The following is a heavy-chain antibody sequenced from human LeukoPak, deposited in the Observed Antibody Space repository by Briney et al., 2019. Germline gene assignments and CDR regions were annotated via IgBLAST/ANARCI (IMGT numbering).Heavy chain of an antibody. V-gene: IGHV3-48*02. CDR3: ARDLISGHYTFDY. CDR2: ISSSSSTR. CDR1: GXTFSSFS. J-gene: IGHJ4*02. Sequence: GGSLRLSCAASGXTFSSFSVNWVRQAPGQGLECVSYISSSSSTRNYADSVKGRFTISRDNAKNSLYLQMNSLRDEDTAVYYCARDLISGHYTFDYWGQGTLVTVSS. D-gene: IGHD4-11*01.